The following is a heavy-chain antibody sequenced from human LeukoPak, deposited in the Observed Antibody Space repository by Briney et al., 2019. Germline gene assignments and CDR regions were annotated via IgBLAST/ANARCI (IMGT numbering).Heavy chain of an antibody. CDR1: GFTFNSYW. Sequence: PGGSLRLSCVVSGFTFNSYWMNWVRQAPGKGLEWVASIKVNESEKYYVDSVKGRFTISRDNSKNSLYLQMNSLRAEDTAVYYCARDWRGPRRGFDYWGQGTLVTVSS. D-gene: IGHD3-10*01. CDR2: IKVNESEK. V-gene: IGHV3-7*01. CDR3: ARDWRGPRRGFDY. J-gene: IGHJ4*02.